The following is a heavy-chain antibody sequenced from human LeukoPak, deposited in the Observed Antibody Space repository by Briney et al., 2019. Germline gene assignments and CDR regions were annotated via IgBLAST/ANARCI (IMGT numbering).Heavy chain of an antibody. CDR3: ARGRIVVVKGPQFYYYYGMDV. V-gene: IGHV1-69*01. Sequence: TANYAQKFQGRVTITADESMSTAYMELSSLRSEDTAVYYCARGRIVVVKGPQFYYYYGMDVWGQGTTVTVSS. J-gene: IGHJ6*01. D-gene: IGHD3-22*01. CDR2: TA.